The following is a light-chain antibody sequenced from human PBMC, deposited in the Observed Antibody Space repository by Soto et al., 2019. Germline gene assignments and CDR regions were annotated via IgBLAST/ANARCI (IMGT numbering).Light chain of an antibody. Sequence: QSALTQPASVSGSPGQSITVSCTGTSSDIGGYNYVSWYQQYPGEAPKVIIYDVSDRPSGVSNRFSGSKSGNTASLTISGLQTEDEADYCCSSYTSSSTLVVFGTGTKLTVL. CDR2: DVS. CDR1: SSDIGGYNY. CDR3: SSYTSSSTLVV. J-gene: IGLJ1*01. V-gene: IGLV2-14*03.